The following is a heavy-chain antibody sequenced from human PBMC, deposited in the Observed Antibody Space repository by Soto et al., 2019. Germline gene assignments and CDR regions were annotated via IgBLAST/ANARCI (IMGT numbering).Heavy chain of an antibody. Sequence: KGRECVSSISSSSSYIYYADSVKGRFTISRDNAKNSLYLQMNSLRAEDTAVYYCARDFFFKAEDVIRDVRSVSAFLLNRSSDL. CDR2: ISSSSSYI. D-gene: IGHD3-16*02. J-gene: IGHJ2*01. V-gene: IGHV3-21*01. CDR3: ARDFFFKAEDVIRDVRSVSAFLLNRSSDL.